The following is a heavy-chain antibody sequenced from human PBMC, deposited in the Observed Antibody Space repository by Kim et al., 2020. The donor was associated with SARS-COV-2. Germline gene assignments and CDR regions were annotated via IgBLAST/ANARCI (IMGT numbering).Heavy chain of an antibody. CDR3: ARDQEQQLVQGAFDI. CDR2: IWYDGSNK. D-gene: IGHD6-13*01. Sequence: GESLRLSCAASGFTFSSYGMHWVRQAPGKGLEWVAVIWYDGSNKYYADSVKGRFTISRDNSKNTLYLQMNSLRAEDTAVYYCARDQEQQLVQGAFDIWGQGTMVTVSS. CDR1: GFTFSSYG. J-gene: IGHJ3*02. V-gene: IGHV3-33*01.